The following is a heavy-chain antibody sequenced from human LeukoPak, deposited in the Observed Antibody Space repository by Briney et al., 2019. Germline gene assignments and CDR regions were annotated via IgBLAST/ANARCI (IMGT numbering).Heavy chain of an antibody. CDR1: GDSVSSNSVT. D-gene: IGHD2-2*01. V-gene: IGHV6-1*01. CDR2: TYYRSTWYN. J-gene: IGHJ5*02. CDR3: ARRLTQYDCFDP. Sequence: SSQTLSLTCGISGDSVSSNSVTWNWIRQSPSRGLEWLGRTYYRSTWYNDYAVSVRGRITVNPGTSKNQFSLHLNSVTPEDTAVYYCARRLTQYDCFDPWGQGILVTVSS.